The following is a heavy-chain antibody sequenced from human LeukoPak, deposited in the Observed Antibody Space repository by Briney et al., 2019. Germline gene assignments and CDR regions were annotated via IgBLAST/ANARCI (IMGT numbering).Heavy chain of an antibody. D-gene: IGHD7-27*01. CDR1: GFTFDDYA. CDR3: ARRNWDKTGYYYGMDV. J-gene: IGHJ6*02. V-gene: IGHV3-21*01. Sequence: GGSLRLSCAASGFTFDDYAMHWVRHAPGKGLEWVSSISSSSSYIYYADSVKGRFTISRDNAKNSLYLQMNSLRAEDTAVYYCARRNWDKTGYYYGMDVWGQGTLVTVSS. CDR2: ISSSSSYI.